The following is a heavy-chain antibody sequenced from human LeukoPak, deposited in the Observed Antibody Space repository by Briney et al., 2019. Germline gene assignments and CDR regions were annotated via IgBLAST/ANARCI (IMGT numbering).Heavy chain of an antibody. J-gene: IGHJ6*03. CDR2: IIPIFGTA. Sequence: SVKVSCKASGGTFSSYAISWVRQAPGQGLEWMGGIIPIFGTANYAQKFQGRVTITADESTSTAYMELSSLRSEDTAVYYCARTQIGVVVPAAPCSYYDLDVWVNGTPVTVSS. CDR1: GGTFSSYA. D-gene: IGHD2-2*01. CDR3: ARTQIGVVVPAAPCSYYDLDV. V-gene: IGHV1-69*13.